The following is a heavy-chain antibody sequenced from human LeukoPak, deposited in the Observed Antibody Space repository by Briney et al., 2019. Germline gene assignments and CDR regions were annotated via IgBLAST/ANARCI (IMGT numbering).Heavy chain of an antibody. J-gene: IGHJ4*02. CDR1: GFTVSSNY. D-gene: IGHD3-10*01. CDR3: ARAPYGSGIDY. Sequence: AGGSLRLSCAASGFTVSSNYMSWVRQAPGKGLKWVSVIYSGGSTYYADSVKGRFTISRDNSQNTLYLQMNSLRAEDTAVYYCARAPYGSGIDYWGQGTLVTVSS. CDR2: IYSGGST. V-gene: IGHV3-66*01.